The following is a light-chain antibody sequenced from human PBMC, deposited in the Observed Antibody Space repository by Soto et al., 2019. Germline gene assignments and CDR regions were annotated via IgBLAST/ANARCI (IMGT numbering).Light chain of an antibody. Sequence: QSVLTQPPSASGTPGQTVTISCSGSSSNIGSAYIYWYQHLPGTAPKLLIYRNNQRPSGVPHRFSASKSGTSASLAISGLRSEDAADYYCAAWDDSLVVFGGGTKLTVL. V-gene: IGLV1-47*01. CDR1: SSNIGSAY. J-gene: IGLJ2*01. CDR3: AAWDDSLVV. CDR2: RNN.